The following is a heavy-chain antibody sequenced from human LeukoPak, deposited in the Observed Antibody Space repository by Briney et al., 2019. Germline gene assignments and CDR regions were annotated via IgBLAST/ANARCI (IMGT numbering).Heavy chain of an antibody. V-gene: IGHV4-59*01. CDR3: AKDQSLNGYSSNRYWDY. J-gene: IGHJ4*02. Sequence: PSETLSLTCTVSGGSISSYYWSWIRQPPGKGLEWIGYIYYSGSTNYNPSLKSRVTISVDTSKNQFSLKLSSVTAADTAVYYCAKDQSLNGYSSNRYWDYWGQGTLVTVSS. D-gene: IGHD6-13*01. CDR1: GGSISSYY. CDR2: IYYSGST.